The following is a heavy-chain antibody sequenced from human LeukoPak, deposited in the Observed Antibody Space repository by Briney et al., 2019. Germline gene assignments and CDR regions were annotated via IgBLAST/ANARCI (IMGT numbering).Heavy chain of an antibody. CDR3: AREESVVATGITGDY. Sequence: ASVKVSCKASGYTFTSYGISWVRQAPGQGLEWMGWISAYNGNTNYAQKLQGRVTMTTDTSTSTAYMELRSLRSDDTAVYYCAREESVVATGITGDYWGQGTPVTVSS. CDR2: ISAYNGNT. CDR1: GYTFTSYG. V-gene: IGHV1-18*01. D-gene: IGHD5-12*01. J-gene: IGHJ4*02.